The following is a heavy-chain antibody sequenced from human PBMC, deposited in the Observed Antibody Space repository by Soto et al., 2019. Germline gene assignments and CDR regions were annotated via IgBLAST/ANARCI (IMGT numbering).Heavy chain of an antibody. CDR2: INTGNGNT. CDR1: GYTFTKYA. Sequence: GASVKVSCKASGYTFTKYALHWVRQAPGQGLEWMGWINTGNGNTRYAQKFQDRVIFDRDTSASTAYLEMSGLKSEDSAMYFCARRGDSSTLFDYWGQGTLVTVSS. CDR3: ARRGDSSTLFDY. J-gene: IGHJ4*02. D-gene: IGHD6-13*01. V-gene: IGHV1-3*04.